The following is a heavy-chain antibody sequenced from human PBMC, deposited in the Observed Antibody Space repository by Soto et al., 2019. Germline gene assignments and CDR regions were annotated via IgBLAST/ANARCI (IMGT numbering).Heavy chain of an antibody. Sequence: QVQRVESGGGLVKPGGSLRLSCAASGFSFSDYYMSWIRQAPGKGLEWISYISNSGRTIYYADSLKGRFTIFRDNGKNSPYLEKHTLRVDDTVMYHCARLPYPWGWFDPWGQGTLVTVSS. V-gene: IGHV3-11*01. D-gene: IGHD3-16*01. CDR1: GFSFSDYY. CDR2: ISNSGRTI. J-gene: IGHJ5*02. CDR3: ARLPYPWGWFDP.